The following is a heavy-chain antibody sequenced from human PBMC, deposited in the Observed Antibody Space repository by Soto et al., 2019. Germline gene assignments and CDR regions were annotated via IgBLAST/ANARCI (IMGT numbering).Heavy chain of an antibody. D-gene: IGHD4-17*01. J-gene: IGHJ4*02. V-gene: IGHV1-2*02. CDR2: IRPFNGET. Sequence: QVHLVQSGAEVVKPGASVKVSCKASGYTFTAFQIHWARQAPGQRLEWMGSIRPFNGETNYAQRFQDRVTVNMDKSTSTAYLVLNSLTSDDTALYYCERRRSAVSEFDYWGQGTLVTVSS. CDR1: GYTFTAFQ. CDR3: ERRRSAVSEFDY.